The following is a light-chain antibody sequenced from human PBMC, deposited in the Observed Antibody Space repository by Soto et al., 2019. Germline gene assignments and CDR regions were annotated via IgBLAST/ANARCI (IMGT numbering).Light chain of an antibody. CDR2: GES. CDR3: HHGDF. J-gene: IGKJ4*01. V-gene: IGKV3-15*01. CDR1: QNIRNN. Sequence: EIVMTQSPATLSVSPGERATLSCRASQNIRNNLAWYQHRPGQAPRLLIFGESNRATGIPARFSGSGSGTEFTLTISSLQSEDIAVYYCHHGDFFGGGTKVEIK.